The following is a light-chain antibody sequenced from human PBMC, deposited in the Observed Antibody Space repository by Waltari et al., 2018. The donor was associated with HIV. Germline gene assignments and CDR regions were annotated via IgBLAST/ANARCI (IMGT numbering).Light chain of an antibody. CDR1: DTVVSNY. CDR3: HQYGSSPRT. V-gene: IGKV3-20*01. CDR2: AAS. Sequence: EIALTQSPGTLSLSPGERATLSCTASDTVVSNYLAWYRQTPGQAPSLLIYAASRRATGIPDRFSASGSGTDFTLTISRLEPEDFAVYYCHQYGSSPRTFGQGTKVEI. J-gene: IGKJ1*01.